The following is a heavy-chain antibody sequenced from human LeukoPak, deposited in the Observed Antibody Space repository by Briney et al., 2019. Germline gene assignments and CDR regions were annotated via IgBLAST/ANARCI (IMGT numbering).Heavy chain of an antibody. Sequence: SETLSLTCTVSGGSISSYYWSWIRQPPGKGLEWIGYIYYSGSTNYNPSLKSRVTISVDTSKNQFSLKLSSVTAADTAVYYCARVSFEDNSSWPFDYWGQGTLVTVSS. V-gene: IGHV4-59*01. CDR2: IYYSGST. CDR3: ARVSFEDNSSWPFDY. CDR1: GGSISSYY. D-gene: IGHD6-13*01. J-gene: IGHJ4*02.